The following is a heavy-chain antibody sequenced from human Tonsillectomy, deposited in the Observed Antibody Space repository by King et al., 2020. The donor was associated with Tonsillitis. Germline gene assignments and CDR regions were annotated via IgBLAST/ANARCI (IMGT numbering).Heavy chain of an antibody. CDR3: ARDGLFGELLSADAFDI. J-gene: IGHJ3*02. V-gene: IGHV1-18*04. Sequence: VQLVESGAEVKKPGASVKVSCKASGYTFTSYGISWVRQAPGQGLEWMGWISAYNGNTNYAQKLQGRVTMTTDTSTRTAYMELRSLRSDDTAVYYCARDGLFGELLSADAFDIWGQGTMVTVSS. D-gene: IGHD3-10*02. CDR1: GYTFTSYG. CDR2: ISAYNGNT.